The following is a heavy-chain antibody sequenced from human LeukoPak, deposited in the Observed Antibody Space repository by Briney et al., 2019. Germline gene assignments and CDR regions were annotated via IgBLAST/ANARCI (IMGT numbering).Heavy chain of an antibody. CDR1: GFTFSSYA. Sequence: PGGSLRLSCAASGFTFSSYAMSWVRQAPGKGLEWVSAISGSGGSTYYADSVKGRFTVSRDDSKNTLYLQMNSLRAEDTAVYYCARGLSPYYYYYMDVWGKGTTVTVSS. CDR2: ISGSGGST. CDR3: ARGLSPYYYYYMDV. V-gene: IGHV3-23*01. J-gene: IGHJ6*03.